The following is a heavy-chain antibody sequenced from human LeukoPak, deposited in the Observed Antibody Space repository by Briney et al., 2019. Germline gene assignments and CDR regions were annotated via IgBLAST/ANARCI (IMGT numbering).Heavy chain of an antibody. CDR3: ARDTTMITSWFDP. Sequence: ASVKVSCKASGYTFTGYYMHWVRQAPGQGLEWMGWINPNSGGTNYAQKFQGRVTMTTDTSVSTAYMELNRLRSDDTGVYYCARDTTMITSWFDPWGQGTLVTVSS. V-gene: IGHV1-2*02. J-gene: IGHJ5*02. CDR1: GYTFTGYY. CDR2: INPNSGGT. D-gene: IGHD5-18*01.